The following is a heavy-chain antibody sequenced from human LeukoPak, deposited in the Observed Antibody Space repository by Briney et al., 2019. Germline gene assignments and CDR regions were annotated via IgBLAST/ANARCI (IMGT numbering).Heavy chain of an antibody. CDR3: ARALPPAY. V-gene: IGHV4-34*01. CDR2: INHSGST. CDR1: GVSFSGYY. Sequence: SETLSFTCAVYGVSFSGYYWSWIRQPPGKGLEWIGEINHSGSTNYNPSLKSRVTISVDTSKNQFSLKLSSVTAADTAVYYCARALPPAYWGQGTLVTVSS. J-gene: IGHJ4*02.